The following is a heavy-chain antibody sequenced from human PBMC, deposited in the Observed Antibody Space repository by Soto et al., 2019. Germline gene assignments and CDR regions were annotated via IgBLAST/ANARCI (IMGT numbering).Heavy chain of an antibody. CDR1: GGSISSGDYY. D-gene: IGHD3-10*01. V-gene: IGHV4-30-4*01. CDR3: ARVVVRGVDDY. J-gene: IGHJ4*02. CDR2: IYYSGST. Sequence: SETLSLTCTVSGGSISSGDYYWSWIRQPPGKGLEWIGYIYYSGSTYYNPSIRRRVTISEDTTNNQFSLKLSSVTAADTAVYYCARVVVRGVDDYWGQGTLVPVSS.